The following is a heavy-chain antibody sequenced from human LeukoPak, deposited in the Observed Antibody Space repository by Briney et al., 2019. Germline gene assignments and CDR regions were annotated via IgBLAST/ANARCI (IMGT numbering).Heavy chain of an antibody. D-gene: IGHD6-13*01. CDR2: ISAYNGNT. J-gene: IGHJ6*02. CDR1: GYSFTSYA. CDR3: ARDPLRSSWSTYKNAMDV. V-gene: IGHV1-18*04. Sequence: GASVKVSCKASGYSFTSYAINWVRQAPGQGLEWMACISAYNGNTEYSQTVEGRVTLTTDASTSTAYMELLSLTSDDTAVYYCARDPLRSSWSTYKNAMDVWGQGTTVTVS.